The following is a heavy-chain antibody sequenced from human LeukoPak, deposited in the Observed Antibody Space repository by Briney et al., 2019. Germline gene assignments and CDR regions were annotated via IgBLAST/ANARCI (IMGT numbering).Heavy chain of an antibody. J-gene: IGHJ4*02. CDR2: ISSSSSTI. CDR1: GFTFSSYS. V-gene: IGHV3-48*04. D-gene: IGHD1-26*01. CDR3: ASHSIVGARDYFDY. Sequence: GGSLRLSCAASGFTFSSYSMNWVRQAPGKGLEWVSYISSSSSTIYYADSVKGRFTIPRDNAKNSLYLQMNSLRAEDTAVYYCASHSIVGARDYFDYWGQGTLVTVSS.